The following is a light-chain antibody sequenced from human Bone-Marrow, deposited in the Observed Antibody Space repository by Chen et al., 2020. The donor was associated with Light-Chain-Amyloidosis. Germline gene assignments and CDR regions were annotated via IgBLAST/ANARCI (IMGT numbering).Light chain of an antibody. CDR3: SSYTSSSTVV. CDR2: EVS. J-gene: IGLJ1*01. CDR1: SSDVGGYNY. V-gene: IGLV2-14*01. Sequence: QSALTQPASVSGSPGQSITISCTGTSSDVGGYNYVSWYPQHPGKAPKLMIYEVSNRPSGVSNRFSGSKSGNTASLTISGLQAEDEADYYCSSYTSSSTVVFGTGTKVTVL.